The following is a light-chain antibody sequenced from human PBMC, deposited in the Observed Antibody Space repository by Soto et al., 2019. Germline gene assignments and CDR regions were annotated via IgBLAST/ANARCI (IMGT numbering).Light chain of an antibody. Sequence: QSVLTQPPSASGTPGQRVTISCSGSSSNIGSNTVNWYQQLPGTAPKLLFYSNNQRPSGVPDRFSGSKSGTSASLAISGLQSEDEDDYYCAAWDDSLNGPVFGGGTKVTVL. CDR1: SSNIGSNT. CDR2: SNN. V-gene: IGLV1-44*01. CDR3: AAWDDSLNGPV. J-gene: IGLJ3*02.